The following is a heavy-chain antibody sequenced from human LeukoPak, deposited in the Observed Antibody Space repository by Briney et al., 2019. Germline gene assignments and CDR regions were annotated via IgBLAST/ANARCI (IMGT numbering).Heavy chain of an antibody. V-gene: IGHV3-30*02. J-gene: IGHJ6*02. CDR3: AKPRALEYYYYGMDV. CDR1: GFTFSSYG. CDR2: IRYDGSNK. Sequence: PGGSLRLSCAASGFTFSSYGMHWVRQAPGKGLEWVAFIRYDGSNKYYADSVKGRFTISRDNSKNTLYLQMNSLRAEDTAVYYCAKPRALEYYYYGMDVWGQGTTVTVSS. D-gene: IGHD1-1*01.